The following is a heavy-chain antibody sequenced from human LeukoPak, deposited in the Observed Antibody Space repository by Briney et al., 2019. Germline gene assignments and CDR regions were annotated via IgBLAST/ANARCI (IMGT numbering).Heavy chain of an antibody. D-gene: IGHD3-22*01. Sequence: SVTVSCKASGGTFSSYAISWVRQAPGQGLEWMGGIIPIFGTANYAQKFQGRVTITADESTSTAYMELSSLRSEDTAVYYCASKNYYDSSGYSGGYYYGMDVWGQGTTVTVSS. CDR3: ASKNYYDSSGYSGGYYYGMDV. CDR2: IIPIFGTA. CDR1: GGTFSSYA. J-gene: IGHJ6*02. V-gene: IGHV1-69*13.